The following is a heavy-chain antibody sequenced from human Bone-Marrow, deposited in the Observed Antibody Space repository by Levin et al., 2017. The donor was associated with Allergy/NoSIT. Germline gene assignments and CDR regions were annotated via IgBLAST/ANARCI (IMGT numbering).Heavy chain of an antibody. V-gene: IGHV3-23*01. CDR3: AKQSPSSDGYNVWYFDY. D-gene: IGHD5-24*01. CDR2: IRGSGVST. Sequence: GGSLRLSCAASGFTFSSYAMSWVRQAPGKGLEWVSGIRGSGVSTYYADSVKGRFTISRDNSKNTLYLQMNSLRVEDSAVYYCAKQSPSSDGYNVWYFDYWGQGTLVTVSS. J-gene: IGHJ4*02. CDR1: GFTFSSYA.